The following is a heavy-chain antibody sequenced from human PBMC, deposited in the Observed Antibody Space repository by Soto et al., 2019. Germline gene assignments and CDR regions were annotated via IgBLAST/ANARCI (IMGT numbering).Heavy chain of an antibody. CDR1: GGTFSSYA. V-gene: IGHV1-69*13. J-gene: IGHJ4*02. CDR2: IIPIFGTA. D-gene: IGHD4-17*01. CDR3: ARVDTSPTVSTVFEY. Sequence: SVKVSCKASGGTFSSYAISWVRQAPGQGLEWRGGIIPIFGTANYAQKFQGRVTITADESTSTAYMELSSLRSEDTAVYYCARVDTSPTVSTVFEYWGQGTLVTVSS.